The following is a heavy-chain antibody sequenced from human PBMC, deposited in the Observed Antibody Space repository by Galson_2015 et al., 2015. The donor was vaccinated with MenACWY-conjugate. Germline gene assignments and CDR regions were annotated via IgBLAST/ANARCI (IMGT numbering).Heavy chain of an antibody. J-gene: IGHJ6*02. V-gene: IGHV1-24*01. Sequence: SVKVSCKVSGDILSELSIHWVRQAPGKGLEWMGGFDPEAGATVNAQKFQGRFTMTEETSTDTAYLELSSLRSEATAVYYCTRYNPFIAAGRNSYQYGKDVWGQGTTVTVSS. D-gene: IGHD6-13*01. CDR2: FDPEAGAT. CDR1: GDILSELS. CDR3: TRYNPFIAAGRNSYQYGKDV.